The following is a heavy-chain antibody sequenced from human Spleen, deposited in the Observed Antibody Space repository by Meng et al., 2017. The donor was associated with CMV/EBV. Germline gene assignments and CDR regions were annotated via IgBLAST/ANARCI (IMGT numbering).Heavy chain of an antibody. V-gene: IGHV4-30-4*08. Sequence: QVPLQKSGPGLVKPSQTLSLTCTVSGGSIRSGDYYWSWIRQPPGKGLEWIGEINHSGSTNYNPSLKSRVTISVDTSKNQFSLKLSSVTAADTAVYYCARGRSGSYLDYWGQGTLVTVSS. CDR1: GGSIRSGDYY. CDR3: ARGRSGSYLDY. D-gene: IGHD3-10*01. CDR2: INHSGST. J-gene: IGHJ4*02.